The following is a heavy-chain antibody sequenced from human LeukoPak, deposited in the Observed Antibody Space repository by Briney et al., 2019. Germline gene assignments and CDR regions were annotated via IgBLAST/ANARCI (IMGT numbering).Heavy chain of an antibody. Sequence: ASVTVSCKASGYTFSAHHIHWVRQAPGQGLEWMGWIVPDGRDTKYAEKFQGRMTLTVDTSITTAYMELHSLTSDDTAVYYCSGRYGLGPVWGQGTLITASS. CDR2: IVPDGRDT. J-gene: IGHJ4*02. CDR1: GYTFSAHH. CDR3: SGRYGLGPV. D-gene: IGHD5-18*01. V-gene: IGHV1-2*02.